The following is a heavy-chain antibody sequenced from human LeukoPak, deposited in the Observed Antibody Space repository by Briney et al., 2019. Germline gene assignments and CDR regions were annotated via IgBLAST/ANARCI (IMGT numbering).Heavy chain of an antibody. V-gene: IGHV4-34*01. CDR1: GGSFSGYY. J-gene: IGHJ4*02. CDR3: ARGRALYYSSGCIFDY. Sequence: SETLSLTCAVHGGSFSGYYCSSIRQPPGKGLEWIGEINHSGSTNYNTYLKSRVTISVDTSKDQFSLKLSSVTAADTAVYYCARGRALYYSSGCIFDYWGQGTLVTVSS. D-gene: IGHD6-19*01. CDR2: INHSGST.